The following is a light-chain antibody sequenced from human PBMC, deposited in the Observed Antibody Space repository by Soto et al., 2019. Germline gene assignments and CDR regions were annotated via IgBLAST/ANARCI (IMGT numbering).Light chain of an antibody. J-gene: IGLJ3*02. CDR2: INYDGTH. V-gene: IGLV4-69*01. CDR3: QSLGTGIQV. CDR1: SGYSTYA. Sequence: QSVLTQSPSASASLGASVKPTCTLSSGYSTYAIAWHQQQSEKGPRFLMKINYDGTHSKGDGFFDRFSGSSSGAERHLTISSLQSEDEADYYCQSLGTGIQVFGGGTKLTVL.